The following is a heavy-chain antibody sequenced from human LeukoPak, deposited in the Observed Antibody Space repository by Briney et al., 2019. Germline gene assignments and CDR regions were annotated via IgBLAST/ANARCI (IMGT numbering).Heavy chain of an antibody. J-gene: IGHJ4*02. D-gene: IGHD3-22*01. CDR3: ARSPQYDSSGYYPY. CDR2: ISYDGSNK. Sequence: TGGSLRLSCAASGFTFSSYVMNWVRQAPGKGLEWVAVISYDGSNKYYADSVKGRFTISRDNSKNTLYLQMNSLRAEDTAVYYCARSPQYDSSGYYPYWGQGTLVTVSS. CDR1: GFTFSSYV. V-gene: IGHV3-30-3*01.